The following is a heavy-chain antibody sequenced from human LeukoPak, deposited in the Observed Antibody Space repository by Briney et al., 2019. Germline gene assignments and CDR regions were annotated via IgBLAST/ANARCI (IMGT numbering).Heavy chain of an antibody. CDR3: ATNRERITIFGVVSPFDY. CDR2: FDPEDGEI. V-gene: IGHV1-24*01. D-gene: IGHD3-3*01. Sequence: ASVKVSCKVSGYTLTELSMHWVRQAPGKGLEWMGGFDPEDGEIIYAQKFQGRVTMTEDTSTDTAYMELSSLRSEDTAVYYCATNRERITIFGVVSPFDYWGQGTLVTVSS. J-gene: IGHJ4*02. CDR1: GYTLTELS.